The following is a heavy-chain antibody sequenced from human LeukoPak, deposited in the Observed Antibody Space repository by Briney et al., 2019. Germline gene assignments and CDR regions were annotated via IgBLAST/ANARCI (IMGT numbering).Heavy chain of an antibody. J-gene: IGHJ4*02. D-gene: IGHD3-22*01. Sequence: GGSLRLSCAASGFTFSGYSMNWVRQTPGKGLGWVSYISSSSTYTYYTDSVKGRFTISRDNSKNTLYLQMNSLRAEDTAVYYCAKGTMDGGQYYYDSSGGQGTLVTVSS. CDR2: ISSSSTYT. CDR3: AKGTMDGGQYYYDSS. V-gene: IGHV3-21*04. CDR1: GFTFSGYS.